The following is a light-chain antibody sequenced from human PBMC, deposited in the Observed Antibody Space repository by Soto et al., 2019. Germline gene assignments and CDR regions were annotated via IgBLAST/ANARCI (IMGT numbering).Light chain of an antibody. Sequence: EIGLTQSPGTMSLSRGERATLSCRASQSVDSNYLGWYQQKPGQAPRLLIYGASSRATGIPDRFSGSGSGTDFTLTISSLEPEDFGVYYCQQRSNWPPVTFGGGTKVDIK. CDR3: QQRSNWPPVT. V-gene: IGKV3D-20*02. CDR1: QSVDSNY. CDR2: GAS. J-gene: IGKJ4*01.